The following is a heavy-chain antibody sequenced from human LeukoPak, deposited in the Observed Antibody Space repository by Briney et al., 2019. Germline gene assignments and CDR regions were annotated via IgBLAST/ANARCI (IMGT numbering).Heavy chain of an antibody. Sequence: PSETLSLTCTVSGGSLSSYYWSWTRQPPGKGLEWIGYIYYSGSTNYNPSLKSRVTISVDTSKNQFSLRLSSVTAADTAVYYCARAGTAMVTLDYWGQGTLVTVSS. V-gene: IGHV4-59*01. D-gene: IGHD5-18*01. CDR1: GGSLSSYY. CDR2: IYYSGST. CDR3: ARAGTAMVTLDY. J-gene: IGHJ4*02.